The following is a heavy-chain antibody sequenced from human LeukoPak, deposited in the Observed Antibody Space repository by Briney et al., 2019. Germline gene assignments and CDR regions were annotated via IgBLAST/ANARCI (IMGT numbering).Heavy chain of an antibody. V-gene: IGHV3-48*03. J-gene: IGHJ3*02. CDR2: ISSSGSTI. Sequence: GGSLRLSCAASGFTFSSYEMNCVRQAPGKGLEWILYISSSGSTIYYADSVKGRFTISRDNAKNSLNLQMNSLRAEDTTVYYCARTMIVVDHLAAFDIWGQGTMVTVSS. CDR1: GFTFSSYE. D-gene: IGHD3-22*01. CDR3: ARTMIVVDHLAAFDI.